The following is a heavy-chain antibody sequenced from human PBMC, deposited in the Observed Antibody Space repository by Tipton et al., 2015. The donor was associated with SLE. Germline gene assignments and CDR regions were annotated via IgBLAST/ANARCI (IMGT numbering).Heavy chain of an antibody. CDR1: GFTFSSYG. CDR3: AKNRAGDGDAFDI. D-gene: IGHD7-27*01. CDR2: IYSGGSST. V-gene: IGHV3-23*03. Sequence: GSLRLSCAASGFTFSSYGMSWVRQAPGKGLEWVSVIYSGGSSTYYADSVKGRFTISRDNSKNTLYMQMNSLRAEDTAVYYCAKNRAGDGDAFDIWGQGTMVTVSS. J-gene: IGHJ3*02.